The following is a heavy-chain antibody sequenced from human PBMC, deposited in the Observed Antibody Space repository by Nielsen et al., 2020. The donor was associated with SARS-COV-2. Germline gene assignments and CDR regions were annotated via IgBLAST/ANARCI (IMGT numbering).Heavy chain of an antibody. J-gene: IGHJ6*02. D-gene: IGHD2-2*02. Sequence: ASVKVSCKASGYTFTSYDINWVRQATGQGLEWMGWMNPNSGNTGYAQKFQGRVTMTRNTSISTAYVELSSLRSEDTAVYYCARVNRTVVVVPAAIRYYYGMDVWGQGTTVTVSS. CDR1: GYTFTSYD. CDR3: ARVNRTVVVVPAAIRYYYGMDV. CDR2: MNPNSGNT. V-gene: IGHV1-8*01.